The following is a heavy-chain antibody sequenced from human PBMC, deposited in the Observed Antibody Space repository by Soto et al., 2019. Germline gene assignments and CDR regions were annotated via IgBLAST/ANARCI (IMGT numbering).Heavy chain of an antibody. CDR1: GFTFNLFT. CDR2: VSHVDDNK. J-gene: IGHJ6*02. Sequence: GGSLRLSCAASGFTFNLFTFHWVRQAPGGGLEWVAVVSHVDDNKFYADSVKGRFTISRDNAKNSLYLQMNSLRAEDTAVYYCARELDGIDVWGQGTTVTVSS. CDR3: ARELDGIDV. V-gene: IGHV3-30-3*01.